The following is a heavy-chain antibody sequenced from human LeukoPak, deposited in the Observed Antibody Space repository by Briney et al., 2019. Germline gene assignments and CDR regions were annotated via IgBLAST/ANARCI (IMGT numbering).Heavy chain of an antibody. D-gene: IGHD1-14*01. Sequence: KPSETLSLTCTVSGGPISSYYWSWIRQPAGKGLEWIGRIYTSGSTNYNPSLKSRLTMSVDTSKNQFSLKLSSVTAADTAVYYCARDNPPRTLDAFDIWGQGTMVTVSS. CDR1: GGPISSYY. J-gene: IGHJ3*02. V-gene: IGHV4-4*07. CDR3: ARDNPPRTLDAFDI. CDR2: IYTSGST.